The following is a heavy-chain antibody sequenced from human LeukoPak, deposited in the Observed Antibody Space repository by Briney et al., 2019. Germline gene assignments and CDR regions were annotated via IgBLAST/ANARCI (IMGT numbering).Heavy chain of an antibody. CDR2: INPNSGGT. Sequence: ASVKVSCKASGYTFTGYYLHWVRQAPGQGLEWVGWINPNSGGTNYAQRFQGRVTMTRDTSISTAYMELSRLRSDDTAVYYCARDTQRIAAAVVLNYFDYWGQGTLVTVSA. J-gene: IGHJ4*02. CDR1: GYTFTGYY. V-gene: IGHV1-2*02. D-gene: IGHD6-13*01. CDR3: ARDTQRIAAAVVLNYFDY.